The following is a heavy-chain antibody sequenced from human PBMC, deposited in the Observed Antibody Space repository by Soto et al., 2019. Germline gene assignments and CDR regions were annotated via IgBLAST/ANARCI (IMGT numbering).Heavy chain of an antibody. D-gene: IGHD4-17*01. V-gene: IGHV1-3*01. CDR3: ARVLRLNWYFDL. CDR1: GYTFTSYA. Sequence: QVQLVQSGAEVKKPGASVKVSCKASGYTFTSYAMHWVRLAPGQRLEWMGWINAGNGNTKYSQKFQGRVTITRDTSASTAYMELSSLRSEDTAVYYCARVLRLNWYFDLWGRGTLVTVSS. CDR2: INAGNGNT. J-gene: IGHJ2*01.